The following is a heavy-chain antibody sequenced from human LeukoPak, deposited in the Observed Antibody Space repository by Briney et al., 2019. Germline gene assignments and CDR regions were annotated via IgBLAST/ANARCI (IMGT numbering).Heavy chain of an antibody. CDR2: IIPLLGIA. J-gene: IGHJ6*03. Sequence: GASVKISCTAFGGTFSSYTISWVRQAPGQGLEWMGGIIPLLGIAKYAQKFYGRVTITADKSTSTAYRELSSLRSEDTAVYYCWFMSTVTTRDYYYMDVWGKGTTVTVSS. D-gene: IGHD4-11*01. CDR3: WFMSTVTTRDYYYMDV. CDR1: GGTFSSYT. V-gene: IGHV1-69*10.